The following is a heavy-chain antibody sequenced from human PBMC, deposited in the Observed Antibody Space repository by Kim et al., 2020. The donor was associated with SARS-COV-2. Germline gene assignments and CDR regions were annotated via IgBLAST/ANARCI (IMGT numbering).Heavy chain of an antibody. J-gene: IGHJ5*02. CDR2: ISYDGSNK. CDR3: AKDFGVGCSGGSCYENWFDP. CDR1: GFTFSSYG. Sequence: GGSLRLSCAASGFTFSSYGMHWVRQAPGKGLEWVAVISYDGSNKYYADSVKGRFTISRDNSKNTLYLQMNSLRAEDTAVYYCAKDFGVGCSGGSCYENWFDPWGQGTLVTVSS. D-gene: IGHD2-15*01. V-gene: IGHV3-30*18.